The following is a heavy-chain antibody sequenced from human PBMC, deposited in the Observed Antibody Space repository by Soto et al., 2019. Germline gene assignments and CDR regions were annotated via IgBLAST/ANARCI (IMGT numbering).Heavy chain of an antibody. CDR3: ARGGPRDIVVVPAAIIAFDI. CDR1: GGSFSGYY. V-gene: IGHV4-34*01. CDR2: INHSGST. Sequence: QVQLQQWGAGLLKPSETLSLTCAVYGGSFSGYYWSWIRQPPGKGLEWIGEINHSGSTNYNPSLKSRVTISVSTSTNQFSLKLSSVTAAYTAVYYCARGGPRDIVVVPAAIIAFDIWGQGTMVTVSS. J-gene: IGHJ3*02. D-gene: IGHD2-2*01.